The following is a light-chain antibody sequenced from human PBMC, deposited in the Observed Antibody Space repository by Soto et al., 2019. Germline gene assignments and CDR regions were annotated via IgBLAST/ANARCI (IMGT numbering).Light chain of an antibody. CDR2: GAS. J-gene: IGKJ1*01. CDR1: QSVNINY. CDR3: QQYDSSPRT. Sequence: EIVLTQSPGTLSLSPGERATLSCRASQSVNINYLAWYQQKPGQDPRLLMYGASSRATGIPDRFSGSGSGTDFTLTINRLDPEECAVYYCQQYDSSPRTFGQGTRVEIK. V-gene: IGKV3-20*01.